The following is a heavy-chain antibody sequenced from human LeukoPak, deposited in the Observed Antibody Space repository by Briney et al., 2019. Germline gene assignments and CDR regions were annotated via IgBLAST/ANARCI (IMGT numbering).Heavy chain of an antibody. CDR3: ARGSGYDSPYWYFDL. J-gene: IGHJ2*01. D-gene: IGHD5-12*01. CDR1: GYTFTSYG. Sequence: AAVKVSCKASGYTFTSYGISWARQAPGQGLEWMGWISAYNGNTNYAQKLQGRVTMTTDTSTSTAYMELRSLRSDDTAVYYCARGSGYDSPYWYFDLWGRGTLVTVSS. V-gene: IGHV1-18*01. CDR2: ISAYNGNT.